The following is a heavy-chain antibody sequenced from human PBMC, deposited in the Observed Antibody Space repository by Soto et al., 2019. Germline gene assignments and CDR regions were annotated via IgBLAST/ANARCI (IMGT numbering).Heavy chain of an antibody. Sequence: ASVKVSCKASGYTFTSYDINWVRQATGQGLEWMGWMNPNSGNTGYAQKFQGRVTMTRKTSISTAYMELSSLRSEDTAVYYCASGIAEAEGAFDIWCQGIMVNVS. V-gene: IGHV1-8*01. CDR3: ASGIAEAEGAFDI. J-gene: IGHJ3*02. CDR1: GYTFTSYD. CDR2: MNPNSGNT. D-gene: IGHD6-13*01.